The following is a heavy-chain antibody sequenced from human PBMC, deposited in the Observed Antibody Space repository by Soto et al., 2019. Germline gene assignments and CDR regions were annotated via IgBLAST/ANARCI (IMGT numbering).Heavy chain of an antibody. V-gene: IGHV1-2*02. CDR3: ARDGVVPTMD. CDR2: INPKSGGT. CDR1: GNSFTGYY. J-gene: IGHJ4*02. D-gene: IGHD5-12*01. Sequence: QVQMVQSGAEVKKPGASVKVSCKASGNSFTGYYVHWVRQAPGQGLEWMGWINPKSGGTNYAQKFQGRVTMTRDTSIYTAYMELSSLRSDDTAVYFCARDGVVPTMDWGQGTLVTVSS.